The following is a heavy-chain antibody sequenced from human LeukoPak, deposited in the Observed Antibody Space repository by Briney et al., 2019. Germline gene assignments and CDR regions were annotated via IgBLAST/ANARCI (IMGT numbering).Heavy chain of an antibody. CDR3: ARDREITIFGVVLNWFDP. J-gene: IGHJ5*02. CDR1: GFTFSNYA. D-gene: IGHD3-3*01. V-gene: IGHV3-23*01. CDR2: ISGSGGST. Sequence: PGGSLRLSCAASGFTFSNYAMTWVRQGPGKGLEWVSTISGSGGSTHYADSVKGRFIISRDNSKITLYLQMNGLRAEDTAVYYCARDREITIFGVVLNWFDPWGQGTLVTVSS.